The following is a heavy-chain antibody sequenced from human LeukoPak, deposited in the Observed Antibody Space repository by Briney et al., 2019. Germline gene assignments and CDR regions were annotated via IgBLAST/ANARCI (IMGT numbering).Heavy chain of an antibody. CDR1: GGTFSSYA. CDR3: AGTLAVVRTSCYTCYYYGMDV. J-gene: IGHJ6*02. V-gene: IGHV1-69*04. CDR2: IIPILGIA. D-gene: IGHD2-2*02. Sequence: GASVKVSCKASGGTFSSYAISWVRQAPGQGLEWMGRIIPILGIANYAQKFQGRVTITADKSTSTAYMELSSLRSEDTAVYYCAGTLAVVRTSCYTCYYYGMDVWGQGTTVTVSS.